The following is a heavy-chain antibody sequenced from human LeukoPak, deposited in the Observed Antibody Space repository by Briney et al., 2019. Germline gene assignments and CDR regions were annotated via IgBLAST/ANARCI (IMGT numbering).Heavy chain of an antibody. J-gene: IGHJ4*02. CDR2: LYSGGGT. V-gene: IGHV3-66*01. CDR1: GFNVSIYY. Sequence: GGSLRLSCAVSGFNVSIYYMNWVRQSPGKGLEWVSALYSGGGTDYAKSVKGRFIISRDKSKNTLYLQMNSLRAEDTAVYYCARVWVGESNVLGYYFDYWGQGSLVTVSS. CDR3: ARVWVGESNVLGYYFDY. D-gene: IGHD3-10*01.